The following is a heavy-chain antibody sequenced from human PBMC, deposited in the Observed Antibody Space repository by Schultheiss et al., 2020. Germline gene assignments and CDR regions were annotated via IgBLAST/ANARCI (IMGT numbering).Heavy chain of an antibody. CDR1: GGSISSYY. CDR2: IYYSGST. D-gene: IGHD1-14*01. V-gene: IGHV4-39*07. J-gene: IGHJ4*02. CDR3: ARYTPHRTSDS. Sequence: SQTLSLTCTVSGGSISSYYWGWIRQPPGKGLEWIGSIYYSGSTNYNPSLKSRVTISVDTSKNQFSLKLSSVTAADTAVYYCARYTPHRTSDSWGQGTLVTVSS.